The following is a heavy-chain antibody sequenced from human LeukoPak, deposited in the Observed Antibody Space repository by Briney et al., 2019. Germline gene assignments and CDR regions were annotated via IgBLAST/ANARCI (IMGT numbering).Heavy chain of an antibody. CDR3: AKGVVVVPYPFFEY. V-gene: IGHV3-30*02. Sequence: GGSLRLCCAASGFTFSSYGMHWVRQAPGKGLEWVAFIRYDGSNKYYADSVKGRFTISRDNSKNTLYLQMNSLRAEDTAVYYCAKGVVVVPYPFFEYWGQGTLVTVSS. CDR2: IRYDGSNK. CDR1: GFTFSSYG. D-gene: IGHD3-22*01. J-gene: IGHJ4*02.